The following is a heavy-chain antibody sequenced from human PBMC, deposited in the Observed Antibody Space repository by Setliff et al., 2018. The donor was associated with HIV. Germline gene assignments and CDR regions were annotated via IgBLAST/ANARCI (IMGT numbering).Heavy chain of an antibody. CDR2: INHSGST. CDR1: GGSFSGYY. V-gene: IGHV4-34*01. D-gene: IGHD6-19*01. CDR3: ARSALAGDPFDY. J-gene: IGHJ4*02. Sequence: LSLTCDVYGGSFSGYYWSWIRQPPGKGLEWIGEINHSGSTNYNPSLKSRVTILVDTSNNQFSLKVSSVTAADTAVYYCARSALAGDPFDYWGQGTLVTVSS.